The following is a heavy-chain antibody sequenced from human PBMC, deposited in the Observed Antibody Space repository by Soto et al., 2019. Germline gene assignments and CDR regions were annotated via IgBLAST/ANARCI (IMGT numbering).Heavy chain of an antibody. Sequence: PSETLSLTCTVSGGSISSSSYYWGWIRQPPGKGLEWIGSIYYSGSTYYNPSLKSRVTISVDTSKNQFSLKPSSVTAADTAVYYCARHFEGVYDYWGQGTLVTVSS. CDR2: IYYSGST. V-gene: IGHV4-39*01. J-gene: IGHJ4*02. D-gene: IGHD2-8*01. CDR3: ARHFEGVYDY. CDR1: GGSISSSSYY.